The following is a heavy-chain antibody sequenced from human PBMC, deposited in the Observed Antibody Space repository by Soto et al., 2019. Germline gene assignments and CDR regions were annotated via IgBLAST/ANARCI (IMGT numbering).Heavy chain of an antibody. CDR2: IDAAGDT. V-gene: IGHV3-13*01. D-gene: IGHD2-21*02. J-gene: IGHJ6*02. CDR3: ARELDGAYCGGDCPGGMDV. Sequence: PGGSLRLSCAASGFTFSSHDMHWVRRATGKRLEWVSAIDAAGDTYYEDSVKGRLTISRENAKNSFYLQMHNLRAGDTAVYYCARELDGAYCGGDCPGGMDVWGQGTTVTVSS. CDR1: GFTFSSHD.